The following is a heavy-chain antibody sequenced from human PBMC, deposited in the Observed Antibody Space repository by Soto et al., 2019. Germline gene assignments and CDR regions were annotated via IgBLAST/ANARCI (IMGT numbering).Heavy chain of an antibody. Sequence: SSETLSLTCTVSGGSVTSDEDYWTWIRQSPGKGLEWIGYISNSGSTGYNPPLKTRLSMSVDRSKNQFTLRLTSVTAADTAVYFCATESGSTYGYFDHWGQGTQVTVSS. CDR3: ATESGSTYGYFDH. J-gene: IGHJ4*02. CDR1: GGSVTSDEDY. D-gene: IGHD5-18*01. V-gene: IGHV4-30-4*01. CDR2: ISNSGST.